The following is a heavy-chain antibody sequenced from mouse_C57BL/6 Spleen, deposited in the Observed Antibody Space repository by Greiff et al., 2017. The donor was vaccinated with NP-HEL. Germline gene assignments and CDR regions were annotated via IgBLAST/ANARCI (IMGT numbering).Heavy chain of an antibody. J-gene: IGHJ1*03. Sequence: EVKVEESGGGLVQPGGSLSLSCAASGFTFTDYYMSWVRQPPGKALEWLGFIRNKANGYPTDYSASVKGRFTISRDNSQSSLYLQMNALRAEDSATYDGARADYYGSSYAWYFDVWGTGTTVTVSS. D-gene: IGHD1-1*01. V-gene: IGHV7-3*01. CDR1: GFTFTDYY. CDR3: ARADYYGSSYAWYFDV. CDR2: IRNKANGYPT.